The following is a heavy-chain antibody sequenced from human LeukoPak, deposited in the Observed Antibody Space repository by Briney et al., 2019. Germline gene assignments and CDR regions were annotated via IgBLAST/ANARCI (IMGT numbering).Heavy chain of an antibody. CDR2: IYYSGST. J-gene: IGHJ5*02. CDR1: GVSISSSSYY. Sequence: SETLSLTCTVSGVSISSSSYYWDWIRQPPGKGLEWIGSIYYSGSTYYNASLKSRVTISVDTSKNQFSLKLSSVTVADTAVYYCARRGEYCSGGRCYYWFDPWGQGTLVTVSS. CDR3: ARRGEYCSGGRCYYWFDP. D-gene: IGHD2-15*01. V-gene: IGHV4-39*01.